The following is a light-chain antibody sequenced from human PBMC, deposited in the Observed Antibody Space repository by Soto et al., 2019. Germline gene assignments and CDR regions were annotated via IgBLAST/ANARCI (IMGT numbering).Light chain of an antibody. CDR3: PQRSNWPLT. V-gene: IGKV3-11*01. CDR2: DAS. Sequence: EVVVTQYAATLSLAPGERAALACSASQSVSSYLAWYQQIPVRARRLLIYDASNRATGIPARFSVSRSGAAFSPAFRPLAPKDFTVFCSPQRSNWPLTCGGGTKGDIK. J-gene: IGKJ4*01. CDR1: QSVSSY.